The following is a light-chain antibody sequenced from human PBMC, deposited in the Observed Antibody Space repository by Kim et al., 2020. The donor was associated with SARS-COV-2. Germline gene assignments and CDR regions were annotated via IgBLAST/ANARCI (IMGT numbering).Light chain of an antibody. CDR3: CSYAGSYPWV. J-gene: IGLJ3*02. V-gene: IGLV2-11*01. CDR2: DVN. CDR1: SSDVGGYNY. Sequence: QSALTQPRSVSGSPGQSVTISCTGTSSDVGGYNYVSWYQQHPGKAPKLMIYDVNERPSGVPDRFSGSKSGNTASLTISGLQAEDEADYYCCSYAGSYPWVFGGGTKLTVL.